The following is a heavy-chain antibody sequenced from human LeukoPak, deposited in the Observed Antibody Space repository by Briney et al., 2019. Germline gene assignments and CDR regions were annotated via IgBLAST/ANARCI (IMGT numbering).Heavy chain of an antibody. V-gene: IGHV3-30-3*01. CDR2: ISYDGSNK. CDR1: GFTFSSYA. J-gene: IGHJ4*02. D-gene: IGHD6-25*01. Sequence: PGGSLRLSCAAPGFTFSSYAMHWVRQAPGKGLEWVAVISYDGSNKYYADSVKGRFTISRDNSKNTLYLQMNSLRAEDTAVYYCATFAQQRFDYWGQGTLVTVSS. CDR3: ATFAQQRFDY.